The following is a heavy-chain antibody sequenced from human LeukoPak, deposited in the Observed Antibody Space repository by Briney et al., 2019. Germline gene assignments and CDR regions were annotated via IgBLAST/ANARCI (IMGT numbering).Heavy chain of an antibody. CDR2: IRYDGSNK. CDR1: GFTFSSYG. V-gene: IGHV3-30*02. J-gene: IGHJ4*02. CDR3: AKLTMITFGGVGSADY. D-gene: IGHD3-16*01. Sequence: GESLKISCAASGFTFSSYGMHWVRQAPGKGLEWVAFIRYDGSNKYYADSVKGRFTISRDNSKNTLYLQMNSLRAEDTAVYYCAKLTMITFGGVGSADYWGQGTLVTVSS.